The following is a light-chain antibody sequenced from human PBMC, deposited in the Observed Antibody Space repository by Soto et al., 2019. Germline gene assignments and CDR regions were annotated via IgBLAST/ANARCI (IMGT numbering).Light chain of an antibody. Sequence: EIVMTQSPATLSVSPGERATLSFRASQSISTELSWYQQKPAQPPRLLIYSASTRATGVPARFTGSGSGSEFTLTISGLQPEDFAVYYCQQGHSWPITFGQGTRLEI. CDR1: QSISTE. V-gene: IGKV3-15*01. J-gene: IGKJ2*01. CDR3: QQGHSWPIT. CDR2: SAS.